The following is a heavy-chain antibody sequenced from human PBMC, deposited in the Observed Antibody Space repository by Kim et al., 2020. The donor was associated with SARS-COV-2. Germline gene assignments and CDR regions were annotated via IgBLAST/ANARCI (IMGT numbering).Heavy chain of an antibody. V-gene: IGHV3-11*01. Sequence: GSSIEYADSVNARCTISRDSAKKSLSLQMNSLTPEDTAVYYCVREPANWGQGTLVTVSS. CDR3: VREPAN. J-gene: IGHJ4*02. CDR2: GSSI.